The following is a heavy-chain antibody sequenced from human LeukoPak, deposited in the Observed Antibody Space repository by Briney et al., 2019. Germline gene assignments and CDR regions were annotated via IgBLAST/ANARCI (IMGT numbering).Heavy chain of an antibody. J-gene: IGHJ6*03. V-gene: IGHV4-59*01. CDR1: VGSISSYY. CDR3: ARVPSSSSWYGYYYYMDV. Sequence: SETLSLTCTVSVGSISSYYWSWIRQPPGKGLEGIGYIYYSGSTNYNPSLKSRVTISVDTSKNQFSLKLSSVTAADTAVYYCARVPSSSSWYGYYYYMDVWGKGTTVTISS. CDR2: IYYSGST. D-gene: IGHD6-13*01.